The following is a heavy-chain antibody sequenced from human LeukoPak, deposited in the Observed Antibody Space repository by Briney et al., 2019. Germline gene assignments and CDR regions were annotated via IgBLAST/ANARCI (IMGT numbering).Heavy chain of an antibody. J-gene: IGHJ5*01. V-gene: IGHV1-18*01. CDR1: TSH. CDR3: ARDFWNFYDSSGYYRDFDS. CDR2: IGSYEGDT. D-gene: IGHD3-22*01. Sequence: ASVKVSSKATSHISWVRHAPGQGLEWMGWIGSYEGDTYYAQKFQGRVTVTTDTSTNTAYMELRSLRADDTAVYYCARDFWNFYDSSGYYRDFDSWGQGTLVTVSS.